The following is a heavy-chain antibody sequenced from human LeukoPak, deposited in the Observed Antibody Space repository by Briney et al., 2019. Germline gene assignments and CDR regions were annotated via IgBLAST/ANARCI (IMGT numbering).Heavy chain of an antibody. V-gene: IGHV1-69*04. CDR3: AGGIVGYHGIY. J-gene: IGHJ4*02. D-gene: IGHD1-26*01. CDR2: VIPVLGIA. Sequence: GASVKVSCKASGGTFSSYGISWVRQAPGQGLEWMGRVIPVLGIANYAQKFQGRVTITADKSTSTAYMELSSLRSEDTAIYYCAGGIVGYHGIYWGQGTLVTVSS. CDR1: GGTFSSYG.